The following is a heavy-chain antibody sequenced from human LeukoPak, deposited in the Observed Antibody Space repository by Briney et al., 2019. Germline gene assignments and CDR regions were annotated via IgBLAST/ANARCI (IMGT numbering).Heavy chain of an antibody. CDR1: GYTFTSYW. J-gene: IGHJ5*02. V-gene: IGHV5-51*01. D-gene: IGHD3-9*01. CDR3: ARQYYETLTGPNWFDA. Sequence: LGESLKISCKGSGYTFTSYWIGWVRQLPGKGLEWMGIILPGNSDTRYSPSFKGQVTMSVDKSISIAYLQWSSLKASDTAIYYCARQYYETLTGPNWFDAWGQGTLATVSS. CDR2: ILPGNSDT.